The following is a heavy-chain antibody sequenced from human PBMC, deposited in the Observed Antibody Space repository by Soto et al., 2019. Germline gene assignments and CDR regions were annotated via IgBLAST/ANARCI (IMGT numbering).Heavy chain of an antibody. V-gene: IGHV1-69*13. CDR3: AISEGRDGYSFDY. Sequence: SVKVSCKASGVTFNRQDMRWVRQAPGQGLEWMGGIIPMFGTPHYAEKFQDRVTITADESTGTAYLELSSLTSEDTAVYYCAISEGRDGYSFDYWGPGTLVTVSS. CDR2: IIPMFGTP. J-gene: IGHJ4*02. CDR1: GVTFNRQD. D-gene: IGHD5-12*01.